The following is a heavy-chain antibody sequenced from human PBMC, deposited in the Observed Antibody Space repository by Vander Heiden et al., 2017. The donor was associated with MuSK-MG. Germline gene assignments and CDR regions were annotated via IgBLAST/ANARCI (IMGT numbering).Heavy chain of an antibody. CDR3: AKKADIAVAHFNWFDP. Sequence: EVELLVSGGGLLQPGGSLSLSCAASGFSFSSYAMSWVRQAPGKGLEWASSISGRGGTTYYADAVKGRFTISRDNSKNTLYLQMNSLRAEDTAVYHCAKKADIAVAHFNWFDPWGQGTLVTVSS. CDR2: ISGRGGTT. J-gene: IGHJ5*02. D-gene: IGHD6-19*01. CDR1: GFSFSSYA. V-gene: IGHV3-23*01.